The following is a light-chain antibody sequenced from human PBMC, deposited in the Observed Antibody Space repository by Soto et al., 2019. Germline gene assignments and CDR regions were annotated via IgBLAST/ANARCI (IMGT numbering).Light chain of an antibody. V-gene: IGKV1D-8*01. J-gene: IGKJ2*01. Sequence: VIWMTQSPSLLSASTGDRVTISCRISQRISSYLAWYQQKPGTAPALLIYAASTLQSGVPSRFSGSGSRTDFTLTISCLQSEDFATYYCQQYYSFPYTFGQGTKLEIK. CDR2: AAS. CDR3: QQYYSFPYT. CDR1: QRISSY.